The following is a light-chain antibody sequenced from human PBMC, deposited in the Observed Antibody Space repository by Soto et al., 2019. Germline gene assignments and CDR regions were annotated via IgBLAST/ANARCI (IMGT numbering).Light chain of an antibody. Sequence: QSALTQPASVSGSPGQSITISCTGTSYDIGAYNYVSWYQQHPGKAPKLMISEVSNRPSGISNRFSGCKSGNTASLTISGLQAEDEADYYCNSYTIASTWVFGGGTKLTVL. J-gene: IGLJ3*02. CDR3: NSYTIASTWV. V-gene: IGLV2-14*01. CDR1: SYDIGAYNY. CDR2: EVS.